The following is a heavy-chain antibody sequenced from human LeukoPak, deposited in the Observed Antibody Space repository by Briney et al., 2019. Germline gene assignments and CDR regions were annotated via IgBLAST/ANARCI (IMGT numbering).Heavy chain of an antibody. CDR1: GYTFTSYA. CDR2: INAGNGNT. V-gene: IGHV1-3*01. D-gene: IGHD2-2*03. Sequence: ASVKVSCKASGYTFTSYAMHWVRQAPGQRLEWMGWINAGNGNTKYSQKFQGRVTITRDTSASTAYMELSGLRSEDTAVYYCAREFGYCSSTSCGDFDYWGQGTLVTVSS. J-gene: IGHJ4*02. CDR3: AREFGYCSSTSCGDFDY.